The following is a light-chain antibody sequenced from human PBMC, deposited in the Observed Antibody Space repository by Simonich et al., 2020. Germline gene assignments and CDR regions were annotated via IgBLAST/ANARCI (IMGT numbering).Light chain of an antibody. V-gene: IGKV1-39*01. CDR1: QSISSY. CDR2: AAS. J-gene: IGKJ1*01. Sequence: DIQMTQSPSSLSASVGNRITITYRARQSISSYLKWYQQKPGKAPKLLIYAASSLQSGVPSRFSGSGSGTDFTLTISSLQAEDVAVYYCQQYYSTPRTFGQGTKVEIK. CDR3: QQYYSTPRT.